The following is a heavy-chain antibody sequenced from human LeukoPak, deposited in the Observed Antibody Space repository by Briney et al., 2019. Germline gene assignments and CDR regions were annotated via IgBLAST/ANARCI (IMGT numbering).Heavy chain of an antibody. J-gene: IGHJ3*02. D-gene: IGHD1-26*01. CDR3: ARDVVVGATIAAFDI. CDR1: GFTFSDYY. V-gene: IGHV3-11*04. Sequence: GGSLRLSCAASGFTFSDYYMSWIRQAPGKGLEWVSYISSSGSTIYYADSVKGRFTISRDNAKNSLYLQMNSLRAEDTAVYYCARDVVVGATIAAFDIWGQGTMVTVSS. CDR2: ISSSGSTI.